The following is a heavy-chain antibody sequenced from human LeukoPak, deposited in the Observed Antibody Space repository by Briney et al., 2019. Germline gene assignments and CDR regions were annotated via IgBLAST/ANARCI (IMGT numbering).Heavy chain of an antibody. CDR2: ISGSGGST. J-gene: IGHJ4*02. V-gene: IGHV3-23*01. Sequence: GGSLRLSCAASGFTFSSYTMNWVRQAPGTGLEWVSSISGSGGSTYYADSVRGRFTISRDNSKNTLYLQMNSLRAGDTAVYYCVKHSGSGSHNSDSWGQGTLVTVSS. D-gene: IGHD3-10*01. CDR3: VKHSGSGSHNSDS. CDR1: GFTFSSYT.